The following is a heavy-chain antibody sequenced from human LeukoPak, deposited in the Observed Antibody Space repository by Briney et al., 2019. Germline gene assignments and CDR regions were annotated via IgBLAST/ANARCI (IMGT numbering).Heavy chain of an antibody. D-gene: IGHD6-13*01. CDR1: GFTFSSYS. V-gene: IGHV3-48*01. J-gene: IGHJ4*02. CDR3: ARDGVAAAGYYFDY. CDR2: ISSSSSTI. Sequence: GGSLRLSCAASGFTFSSYSMNWVRQAPGKGLGWVSYISSSSSTIYYADSVKGRFTISRDNAKNSLYLQMNSLRAEDTAVYYCARDGVAAAGYYFDYWGQGTLVTVSS.